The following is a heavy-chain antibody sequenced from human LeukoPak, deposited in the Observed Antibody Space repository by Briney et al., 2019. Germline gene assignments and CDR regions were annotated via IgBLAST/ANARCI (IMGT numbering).Heavy chain of an antibody. J-gene: IGHJ5*02. CDR1: GGSISSYY. CDR3: ARVPRGGYSYSNWFDP. D-gene: IGHD5-18*01. CDR2: IYYSGST. Sequence: SETLSLTCTVSGGSISSYYWSWIRQPPGKGLEWIGYIYYSGSTNYNPSLKSRVTISVDTSKNQFPLKLSSVTAADTAVYYCARVPRGGYSYSNWFDPWGQGTLVTVSS. V-gene: IGHV4-59*01.